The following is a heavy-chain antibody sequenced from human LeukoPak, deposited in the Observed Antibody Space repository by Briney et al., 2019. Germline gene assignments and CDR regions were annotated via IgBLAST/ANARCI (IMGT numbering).Heavy chain of an antibody. V-gene: IGHV4-59*04. CDR1: GGSISSYY. CDR2: IYNRGST. Sequence: SETRSLTCTVSGGSISSYYWSWIRQPPGKGLEWIGYIYNRGSTYYNPSLKSRVTMSVDTSKNQFSLKLSSVTAADTAVYHCASRSGVRGVIGGFDSWGQGTVVTVSS. D-gene: IGHD3-10*01. J-gene: IGHJ5*01. CDR3: ASRSGVRGVIGGFDS.